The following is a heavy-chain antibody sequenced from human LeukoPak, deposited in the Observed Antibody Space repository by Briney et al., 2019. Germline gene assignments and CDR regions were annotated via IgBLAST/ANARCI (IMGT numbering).Heavy chain of an antibody. V-gene: IGHV3-43*02. CDR1: GFTFSSYA. CDR2: KGDGVTT. CDR3: VRDTGSGWDFDY. J-gene: IGHJ4*02. Sequence: PGGSLRLSCAASGFTFSSYAMSWVRQAPGKGLEWVSLKGDGVTTDYANSVKGRFTVSRDNSKNSLYLQMSNLRTEDTALYYCVRDTGSGWDFDYWGQGTLVTVSS. D-gene: IGHD6-19*01.